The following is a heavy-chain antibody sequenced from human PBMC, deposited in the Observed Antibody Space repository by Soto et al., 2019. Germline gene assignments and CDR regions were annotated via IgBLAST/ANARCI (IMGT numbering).Heavy chain of an antibody. Sequence: GGSLRLSCAASGFTFSDYYMSWIRQAPGKGLEWVSYISSSSSYTNYADSVKGRFTISRDNAKNSLYLQMNSPRAEDTAVYYCARDTGGWLQFGIDYWGQGTLVTVSS. CDR3: ARDTGGWLQFGIDY. V-gene: IGHV3-11*06. D-gene: IGHD5-12*01. J-gene: IGHJ4*02. CDR2: ISSSSSYT. CDR1: GFTFSDYY.